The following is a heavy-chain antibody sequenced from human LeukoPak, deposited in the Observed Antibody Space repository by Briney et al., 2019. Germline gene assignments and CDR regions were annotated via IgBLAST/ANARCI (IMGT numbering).Heavy chain of an antibody. CDR1: GGSISSYY. V-gene: IGHV4-59*08. D-gene: IGHD6-19*01. CDR3: AMEAVAGASFDL. CDR2: IYYSGST. Sequence: SETLSLTCTVSGGSISSYYWSWIRQPPGKGLEWIGYIYYSGSTNYNPSLKSRVTISVDTSKNQFSLKLSSVTAADTAVYYCAMEAVAGASFDLWGRGTLVTVSS. J-gene: IGHJ2*01.